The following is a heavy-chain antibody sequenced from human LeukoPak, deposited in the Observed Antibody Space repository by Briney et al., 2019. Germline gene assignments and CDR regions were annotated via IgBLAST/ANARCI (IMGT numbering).Heavy chain of an antibody. D-gene: IGHD3-22*01. V-gene: IGHV3-30*02. Sequence: GGSLRLSCAASGFTFSSYGMHWVRQAPGKGLEWVAFIRYDGSNKCYADSVKGRFTISRDNAKNSLYLQMNSLRAEDTAVYYCARNYDSTLDYWGQGTLVTVSS. CDR3: ARNYDSTLDY. CDR1: GFTFSSYG. J-gene: IGHJ4*02. CDR2: IRYDGSNK.